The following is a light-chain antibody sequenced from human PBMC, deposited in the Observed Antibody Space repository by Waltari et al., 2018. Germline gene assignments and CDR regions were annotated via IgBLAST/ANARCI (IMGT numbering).Light chain of an antibody. CDR1: QSVLYSPNKMQY. CDR3: QQYYSTPYT. CDR2: WAS. J-gene: IGKJ2*01. V-gene: IGKV4-1*01. Sequence: DIVMTQSPDSLALSLGERATINCRSSQSVLYSPNKMQYLAWYQQKPGQPPKLLIYWASTRQSGVPDRFSGSGSGTEFTLTISSLQAEDVAVYYCQQYYSTPYTFGQGTKLELK.